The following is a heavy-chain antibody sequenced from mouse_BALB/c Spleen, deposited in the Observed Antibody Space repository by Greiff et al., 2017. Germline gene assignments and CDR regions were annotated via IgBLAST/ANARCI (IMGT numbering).Heavy chain of an antibody. V-gene: IGHV6-6*02. Sequence: EVKLVESGGGLVQPGGSMKLSCVASGFTFSNYWMNWVRQSPEKGLEWVAEIRLKSNNYATHYAESVKGRFTISRDDSKSSVYLQMNNLRAEDTGIYYCTPGGFAYWGQGTLVTVSA. J-gene: IGHJ3*01. CDR1: GFTFSNYW. CDR3: TPGGFAY. CDR2: IRLKSNNYAT.